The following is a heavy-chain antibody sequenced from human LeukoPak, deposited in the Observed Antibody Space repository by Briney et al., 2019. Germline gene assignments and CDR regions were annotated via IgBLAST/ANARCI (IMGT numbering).Heavy chain of an antibody. Sequence: GGSVKLSCAASVFGFSDHEMCWIRHAPWKGLEWVSYISSSSSYTNYADSVKGRFTISRDNAKNSLYLQMNSLRAEDTAVYYCARDLRGAVAGYFDLWGRGTLVTVSS. J-gene: IGHJ2*01. CDR3: ARDLRGAVAGYFDL. CDR2: ISSSSSYT. D-gene: IGHD3-10*01. V-gene: IGHV3-11*06. CDR1: VFGFSDHE.